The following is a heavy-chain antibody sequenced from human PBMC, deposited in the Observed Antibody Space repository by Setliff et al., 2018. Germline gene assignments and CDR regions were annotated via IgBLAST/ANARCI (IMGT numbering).Heavy chain of an antibody. J-gene: IGHJ5*02. D-gene: IGHD3-10*01. CDR1: GVSINSLNW. Sequence: PSETLSLTCAVSGVSINSLNWWTWVRQSPGKGLEWIGYIYHDGPSVHYNPSLKSRVTISVDTSKNQFSLKLNSVTAADTAVYYCARDPVKQLVNWFDPWGQGTLVTVSS. CDR2: IYHDGPS. CDR3: ARDPVKQLVNWFDP. V-gene: IGHV4-4*02.